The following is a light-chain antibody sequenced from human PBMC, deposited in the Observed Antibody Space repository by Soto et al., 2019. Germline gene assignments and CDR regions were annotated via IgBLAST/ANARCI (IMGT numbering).Light chain of an antibody. V-gene: IGKV3-20*01. Sequence: ERVLTQSPVTLSLSAGQGSALSCRASQSISNYLAWYQQKPGQAPRLLIYGASNRATGTPDRFSGSGSGTDFTLTISRLEPEDFAVYYCQQYGSSGTFGQGTKVDIK. CDR3: QQYGSSGT. J-gene: IGKJ1*01. CDR2: GAS. CDR1: QSISNY.